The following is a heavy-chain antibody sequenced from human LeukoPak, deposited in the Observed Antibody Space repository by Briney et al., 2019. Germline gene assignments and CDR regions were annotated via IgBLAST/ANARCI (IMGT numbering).Heavy chain of an antibody. J-gene: IGHJ4*02. CDR3: ARVTGYVIEDYFDY. V-gene: IGHV4-39*07. Sequence: SETLSLTCTVSGGSISSSSYYWGWIRQPPGKGLEWIGSIHYSGSTNYNPSLKSRVTISVDTSKNQFSLKLSSVTAADTAMYYCARVTGYVIEDYFDYWGQGTLVTVPS. D-gene: IGHD3-22*01. CDR2: IHYSGST. CDR1: GGSISSSSYY.